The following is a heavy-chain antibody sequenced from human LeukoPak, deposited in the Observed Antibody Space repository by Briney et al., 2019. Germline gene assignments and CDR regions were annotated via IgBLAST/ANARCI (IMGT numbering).Heavy chain of an antibody. CDR2: INYSGST. J-gene: IGHJ4*02. CDR1: GCTFSSCSKY. V-gene: IGHV4-39*07. CDR3: EKVPYGGSTSKAFDY. Sequence: SGSLTLTCAASGCTFSSCSKYWGRLRPPQGLGLVWLRSINYSGSTYYNPSLKSRFTMSVDASKNKFSQKLSSVTAADTGGYYCEKVPYGGSTSKAFDYWGQGTLVTVSS. D-gene: IGHD2-2*01.